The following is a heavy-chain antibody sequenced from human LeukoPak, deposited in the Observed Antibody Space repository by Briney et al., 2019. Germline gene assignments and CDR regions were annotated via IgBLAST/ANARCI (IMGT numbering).Heavy chain of an antibody. D-gene: IGHD2-8*01. CDR2: ISGSGAIT. V-gene: IGHV3-23*01. J-gene: IGHJ4*02. CDR3: AKDRNLTPRPYLFDY. Sequence: GGSLRLYCAASGFTFSTYAMSWVRQAPGKGLEWVSSISGSGAITFYAVSVKGRFTISRDNSKSTLYLQMNSLRAEDTAIYYCAKDRNLTPRPYLFDYWGQGTLVTVSS. CDR1: GFTFSTYA.